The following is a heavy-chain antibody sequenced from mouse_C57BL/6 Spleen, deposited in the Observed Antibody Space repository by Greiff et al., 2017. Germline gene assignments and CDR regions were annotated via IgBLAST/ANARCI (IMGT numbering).Heavy chain of an antibody. D-gene: IGHD2-4*01. V-gene: IGHV1-15*01. CDR1: GYTFTDYE. CDR2: IDPETGGT. J-gene: IGHJ4*01. Sequence: QVQLQQSGAELVRPGASVTLSCKASGYTFTDYEMHWVKQTPVHGLEWIGAIDPETGGTAFNQKFKGKAILTADKSSSTAYMELRSLTSEDSAVYYCTRRNDYDGDYAMDYWGQGTSVTVSS. CDR3: TRRNDYDGDYAMDY.